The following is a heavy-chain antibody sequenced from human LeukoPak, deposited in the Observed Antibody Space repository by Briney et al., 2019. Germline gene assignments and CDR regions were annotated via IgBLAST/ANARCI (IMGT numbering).Heavy chain of an antibody. CDR3: ARGSNWRFDY. V-gene: IGHV1-2*02. CDR2: INPNSGGT. D-gene: IGHD7-27*01. Sequence: ASVKVSCKASGYTFTGYYMYWVRQAPGQGLEWMGWINPNSGGTNYAQKFQGRVTMTRDTSTSTVYMELSSLRSEDTAVYYCARGSNWRFDYWGQGTLVTVSS. J-gene: IGHJ4*02. CDR1: GYTFTGYY.